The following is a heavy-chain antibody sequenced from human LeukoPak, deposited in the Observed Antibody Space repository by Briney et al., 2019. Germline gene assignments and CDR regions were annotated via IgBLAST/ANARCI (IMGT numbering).Heavy chain of an antibody. D-gene: IGHD6-19*01. CDR1: GGPISSYY. J-gene: IGHJ4*02. Sequence: PSETLSLTCTVSGGPISSYYWSWIRQPPGKGLEWIGYMDDSGSTNYNPSLTSRVTISEDTSKNQLSLKLGSVTAADTAVYYCARHSSGSGGAFQYWGQGTPVTVSS. CDR2: MDDSGST. V-gene: IGHV4-59*08. CDR3: ARHSSGSGGAFQY.